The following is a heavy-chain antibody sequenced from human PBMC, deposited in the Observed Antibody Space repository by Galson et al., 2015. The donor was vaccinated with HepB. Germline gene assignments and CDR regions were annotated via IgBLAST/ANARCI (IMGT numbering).Heavy chain of an antibody. CDR2: IIPIFGTA. J-gene: IGHJ4*02. CDR1: GGTFGSYA. D-gene: IGHD6-13*01. Sequence: SVKVSCKASGGTFGSYAISWVRQAPGQGLEWMGGIIPIFGTANYAQKFQGRVTITADESTSTAYMELSSLRSEDTAVYYCARAGTSWYNFDYWGQGTLVTVSS. V-gene: IGHV1-69*13. CDR3: ARAGTSWYNFDY.